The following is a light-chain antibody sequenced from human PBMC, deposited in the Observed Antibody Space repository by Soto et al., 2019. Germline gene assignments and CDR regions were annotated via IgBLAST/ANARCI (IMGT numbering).Light chain of an antibody. J-gene: IGLJ1*01. V-gene: IGLV2-14*03. CDR2: DVS. CDR1: SSDVGAYNY. Sequence: QSALTQPASVSGSPGQSITISCTGTSSDVGAYNYVSWYQQHPGTAPKLLLYDVSNRPSGVSNRFSGSKSGITASLTISGLQAEDEADYYCSSFTSSTTYVFGTGTKLTVL. CDR3: SSFTSSTTYV.